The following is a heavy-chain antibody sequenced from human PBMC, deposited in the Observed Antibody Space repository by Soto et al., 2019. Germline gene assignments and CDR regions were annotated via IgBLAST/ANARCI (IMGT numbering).Heavy chain of an antibody. Sequence: PGGSLRLSCAASGFTFSSYGMYWVRQSPGKGLEWVAVISYDGSNKYYADSVKGRFTISRDNSKNTLYLQMNSLRAEDTAVYYCAKDGGYCSGGSCYGSFDYWGQGTLVTVSS. J-gene: IGHJ4*02. D-gene: IGHD2-15*01. CDR2: ISYDGSNK. CDR3: AKDGGYCSGGSCYGSFDY. CDR1: GFTFSSYG. V-gene: IGHV3-30*18.